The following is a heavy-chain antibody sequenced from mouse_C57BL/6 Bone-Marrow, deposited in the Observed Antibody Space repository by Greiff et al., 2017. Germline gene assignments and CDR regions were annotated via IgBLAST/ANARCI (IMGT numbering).Heavy chain of an antibody. CDR2: INPSSGYT. J-gene: IGHJ2*01. V-gene: IGHV1-4*01. D-gene: IGHD2-1*01. CDR3: ARGLLWYLDY. Sequence: VQLQQSGAELARPGASVKMSCKASGYTFTSYTMHWVKQRPGQGLEWIGYINPSSGYTKYNQKFKDKATLTADKSSSTAYMQLCSLTSEDSAVYYCARGLLWYLDYWGQGTTLTVSS. CDR1: GYTFTSYT.